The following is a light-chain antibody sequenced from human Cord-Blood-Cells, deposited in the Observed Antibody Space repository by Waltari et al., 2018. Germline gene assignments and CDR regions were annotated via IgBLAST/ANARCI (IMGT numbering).Light chain of an antibody. CDR2: DAS. CDR1: QSVSSY. J-gene: IGKJ3*01. CDR3: QQRSNWPPVFT. Sequence: EFVLTQSPATFPLPPGERATPSSRASQSVSSYLAWYQQKPGQAPRLLIYDASNRATGIPARFSGSGSGTDFTLTISSLELEDFAVYYCQQRSNWPPVFTFGPGTKVDIK. V-gene: IGKV3-11*01.